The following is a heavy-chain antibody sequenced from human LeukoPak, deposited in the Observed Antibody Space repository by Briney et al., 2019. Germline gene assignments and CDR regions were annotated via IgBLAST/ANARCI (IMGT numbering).Heavy chain of an antibody. D-gene: IGHD3-9*01. CDR1: GFTFSSYS. V-gene: IGHV3-21*01. CDR2: ISSSSSYI. J-gene: IGHJ4*02. CDR3: ARASDYDILTGYYTDY. Sequence: AGGSLRLSCAASGFTFSSYSMNWVRQAPGKGLEWVSSISSSSSYIYYADSVKGRFTISRDNAKNSLYLQMNGLRAEDTAVYYCARASDYDILTGYYTDYWGQGTLVTVSS.